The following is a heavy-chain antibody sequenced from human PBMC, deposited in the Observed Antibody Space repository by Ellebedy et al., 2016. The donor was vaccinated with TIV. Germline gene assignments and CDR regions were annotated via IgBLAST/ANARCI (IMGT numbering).Heavy chain of an antibody. Sequence: GESLKISCAASGFTFSSYAMNWVRQAPGKGLQWVSTISGNGGATYYADSVKGRFTISRDNSKNTLYLQMNSLRAEDTAVYYCAKDSDSSGYPANDYWGQGTLVTVSS. CDR3: AKDSDSSGYPANDY. CDR2: ISGNGGAT. V-gene: IGHV3-23*01. J-gene: IGHJ4*02. D-gene: IGHD3-22*01. CDR1: GFTFSSYA.